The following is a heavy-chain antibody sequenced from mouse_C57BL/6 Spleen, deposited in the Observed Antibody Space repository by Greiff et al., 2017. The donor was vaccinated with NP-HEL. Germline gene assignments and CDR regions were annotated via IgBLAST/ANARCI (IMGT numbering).Heavy chain of an antibody. D-gene: IGHD2-3*01. V-gene: IGHV5-4*01. CDR1: GFTFSSYA. CDR2: ISDGGSYT. Sequence: EVMLVESGGGLVKPGGSLKLSCAASGFTFSSYAMSWVRQTPEKRLEWVATISDGGSYTYYPDNVKGRFTLSRDNAKNNLYMQMSHLKSEDTAMYYCARDGDGYPFAYWGQGTLVTVSA. J-gene: IGHJ3*01. CDR3: ARDGDGYPFAY.